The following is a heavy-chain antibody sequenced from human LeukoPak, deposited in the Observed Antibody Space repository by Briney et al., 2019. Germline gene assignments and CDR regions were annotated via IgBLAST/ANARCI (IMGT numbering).Heavy chain of an antibody. D-gene: IGHD3-3*01. V-gene: IGHV1-18*01. CDR2: ISAYNGNT. CDR1: GYTFTSYG. Sequence: GASVKVSCKASGYTFTSYGISWVRQAPGQGLEWMGWISAYNGNTNYAQKLQGRVTMTTDTSTSTAYMELRSLRSDDTAVYYCARRGHYDFWSEGAFDIWGQGTMVTVSS. CDR3: ARRGHYDFWSEGAFDI. J-gene: IGHJ3*02.